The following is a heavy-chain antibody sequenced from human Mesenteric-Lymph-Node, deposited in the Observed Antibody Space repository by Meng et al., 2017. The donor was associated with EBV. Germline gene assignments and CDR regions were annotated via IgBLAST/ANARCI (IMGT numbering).Heavy chain of an antibody. CDR3: ARGLDGYNVDF. V-gene: IGHV3-21*01. Sequence: EVLVGVSGGGLVMPGGSLRSSCAASGFTFSYYSMSWIRQTPGKGLEWVSTIGSTTNFIYYADSVQGRFSMSRDNAKNSVYLQMSSLRGEDAAVYYCARGLDGYNVDFWGQGTLVTVSS. CDR1: GFTFSYYS. D-gene: IGHD5-24*01. CDR2: IGSTTNFI. J-gene: IGHJ4*02.